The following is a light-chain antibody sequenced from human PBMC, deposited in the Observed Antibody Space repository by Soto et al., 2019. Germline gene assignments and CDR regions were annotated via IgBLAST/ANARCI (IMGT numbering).Light chain of an antibody. V-gene: IGKV1-9*01. CDR1: QGIRSY. CDR3: QQHNTFPPCFT. Sequence: HFTQPYLFLSASVGDRVTITCRASQGIRSYLAWFRQRPGQAPEXLXXGASTFRPGGASRFSGSGSMKEFTRKISGLHPQHYASYFGQQHNTFPPCFTFYPVTKVN. J-gene: IGKJ3*01. CDR2: GAS.